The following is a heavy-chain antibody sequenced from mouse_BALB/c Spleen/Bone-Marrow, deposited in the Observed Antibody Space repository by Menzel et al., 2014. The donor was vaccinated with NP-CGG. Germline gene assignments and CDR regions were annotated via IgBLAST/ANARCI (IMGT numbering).Heavy chain of an antibody. CDR2: INPYNGDT. J-gene: IGHJ3*01. CDR3: ASCGFAY. Sequence: VQLKESGPELVKPGASVKISCKASVYSFTDYYMHWVKQSHVKSLEWIGRINPYNGDTSYNQNFKDKASLTVDKSSRTAYMELHSVTSEDAAVYYCASCGFAYWGQGTLVTVSA. CDR1: VYSFTDYY. V-gene: IGHV1-26*01.